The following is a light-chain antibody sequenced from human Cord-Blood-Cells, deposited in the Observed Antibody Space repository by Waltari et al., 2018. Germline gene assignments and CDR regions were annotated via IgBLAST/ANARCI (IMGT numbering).Light chain of an antibody. Sequence: IVLTQSPGTLSFSLGERATLSCRPSQSVSSSYLDWYQQKPGQAPRLLIYGASSRDTGIPDRFSGSGSGTDFTLTISRLEPEDFAVYYCQQYGSSPLTFGGGTKVEIK. J-gene: IGKJ4*01. CDR2: GAS. CDR1: QSVSSSY. V-gene: IGKV3-20*01. CDR3: QQYGSSPLT.